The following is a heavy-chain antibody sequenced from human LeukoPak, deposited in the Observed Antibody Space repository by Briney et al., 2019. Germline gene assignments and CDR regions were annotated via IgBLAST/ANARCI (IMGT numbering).Heavy chain of an antibody. Sequence: PSETLSLTCTVSGGSTSGSSFYWGWIRQPPGKGLEWIGSIYYSGSTYYNPSLKSRVTMSVDTSSNQFSLKLSSVTAADTAVYYCARTRSPSKYDDSSGYGYWGQGTLVTVSS. D-gene: IGHD3-22*01. V-gene: IGHV4-39*01. CDR3: ARTRSPSKYDDSSGYGY. J-gene: IGHJ4*02. CDR1: GGSTSGSSFY. CDR2: IYYSGST.